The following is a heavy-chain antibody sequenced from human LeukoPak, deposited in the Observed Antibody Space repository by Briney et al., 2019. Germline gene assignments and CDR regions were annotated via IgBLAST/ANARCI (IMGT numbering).Heavy chain of an antibody. D-gene: IGHD4/OR15-4a*01. CDR1: GGSFSGYY. CDR2: INHSGST. V-gene: IGHV4-34*01. Sequence: PSETLSLTCAVYGGSFSGYYWSWIRQPPGKGLEWIGEINHSGSTNYNPSLKSRVTISVDTSKNQFSLKLSSVTAADTAVYYCARHSLAHSYRYGASVGFIRSPYFDYWGQGTLVTVSS. CDR3: ARHSLAHSYRYGASVGFIRSPYFDY. J-gene: IGHJ4*02.